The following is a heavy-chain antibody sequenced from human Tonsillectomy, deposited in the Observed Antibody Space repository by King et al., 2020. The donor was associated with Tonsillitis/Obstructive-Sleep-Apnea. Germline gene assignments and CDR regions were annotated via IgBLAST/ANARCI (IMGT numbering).Heavy chain of an antibody. V-gene: IGHV3-30*03. CDR3: ARVAKGDLSHIDY. D-gene: IGHD2-21*02. CDR2: TSHDGSNK. CDR1: GFTFSTYG. J-gene: IGHJ4*02. Sequence: QLVQSGGGVVQPGRSLRLSCAASGFTFSTYGMHWVRQAPGKGLEWVAVTSHDGSNKYYADSVKGRCTISRDNSKNTLYLLMNSLRAEDTAVYYCARVAKGDLSHIDYWGQGTLVTVSP.